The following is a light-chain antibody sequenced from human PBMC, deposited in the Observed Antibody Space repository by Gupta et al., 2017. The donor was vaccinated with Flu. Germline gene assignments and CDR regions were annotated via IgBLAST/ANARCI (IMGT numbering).Light chain of an antibody. Sequence: XIQXXQXXSTLXAXVGDRVTITCRASQSIGPWLAWSQQKPGKAPNLLIYKASSLETGVPSRFSGSGSGTEFTLTISSLQPDDFATYYCQQYYTYRAFGQGTKVEIK. CDR1: QSIGPW. V-gene: IGKV1-5*03. CDR2: KAS. J-gene: IGKJ1*01. CDR3: QQYYTYRA.